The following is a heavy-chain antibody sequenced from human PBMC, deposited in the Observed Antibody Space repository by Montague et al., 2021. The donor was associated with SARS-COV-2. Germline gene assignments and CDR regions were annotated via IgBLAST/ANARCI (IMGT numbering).Heavy chain of an antibody. D-gene: IGHD3-9*01. V-gene: IGHV4-39*07. Sequence: SETLSLTCRVSGGPISRSRYYWGWIRQPPGKGLEWVGNIYHAGSTYYNPSLKSRATIFVDTSNSQFSLKLTSVTAADTAVYYCARQLRYCDWRVDDWGQGTLVSVSS. J-gene: IGHJ4*02. CDR2: IYHAGST. CDR3: ARQLRYCDWRVDD. CDR1: GGPISRSRYY.